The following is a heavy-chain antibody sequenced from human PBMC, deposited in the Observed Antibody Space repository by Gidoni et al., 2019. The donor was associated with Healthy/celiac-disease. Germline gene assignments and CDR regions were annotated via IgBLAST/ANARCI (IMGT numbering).Heavy chain of an antibody. CDR3: AASTRKYYYDSSGNYYYYYGMDV. D-gene: IGHD3-22*01. Sequence: FTFTISALQWVRQARGQRLEWIGWIVVGSGNTNYAQKFQERVTITRDMSTSTAYMELSSLRSEDTAVYYCAASTRKYYYDSSGNYYYYYGMDVWGQGTTVTVSS. CDR1: FTFTISA. CDR2: IVVGSGNT. V-gene: IGHV1-58*01. J-gene: IGHJ6*02.